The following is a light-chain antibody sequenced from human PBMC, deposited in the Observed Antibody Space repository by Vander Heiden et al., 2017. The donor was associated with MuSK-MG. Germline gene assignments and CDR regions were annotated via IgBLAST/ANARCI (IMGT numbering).Light chain of an antibody. V-gene: IGKV3-20*01. Sequence: MVLTQSPGTLSLSPGERATLSCRPSQSISNNYLSWYQHKPGQAPRLLIFGASKRAIGIPDRFSGSGDGKDFTLTSSRREHEDFAVYYGHQDSSSITFGGGTKVEIK. CDR3: HQDSSSIT. CDR1: QSISNNY. J-gene: IGKJ4*01. CDR2: GAS.